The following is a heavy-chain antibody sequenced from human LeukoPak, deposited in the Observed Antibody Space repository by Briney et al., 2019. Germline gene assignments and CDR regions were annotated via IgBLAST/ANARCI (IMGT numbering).Heavy chain of an antibody. CDR1: GGSISSYY. Sequence: PSETLSLTCTVSGGSISSYYWSWIRQPPGKGLEWIGYIYYSGSTNYNPSPKSRVTISVDTSKNQFSLKLSSVTAADTAVYYCARLYYDSSGYYYDYWGQGTLVTVSS. D-gene: IGHD3-22*01. V-gene: IGHV4-59*01. J-gene: IGHJ4*02. CDR3: ARLYYDSSGYYYDY. CDR2: IYYSGST.